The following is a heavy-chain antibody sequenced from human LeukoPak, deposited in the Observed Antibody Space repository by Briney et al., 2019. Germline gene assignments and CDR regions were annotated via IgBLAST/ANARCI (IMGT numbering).Heavy chain of an antibody. Sequence: GESLKISCKGSGYSFTSYWIGWVRQMPGKGLEWMGIIYPGDSDTRYSPSFQGQVTISADKSISTAYLQWSSLKASDTAMYYCARTEKELLWFGEPTGASWGTRGDHKKLYYYYYYYMDVWGKGTTVTVSS. CDR2: IYPGDSDT. V-gene: IGHV5-51*01. CDR1: GYSFTSYW. D-gene: IGHD3-10*01. CDR3: ARTEKELLWFGEPTGASWGTRGDHKKLYYYYYYYMDV. J-gene: IGHJ6*03.